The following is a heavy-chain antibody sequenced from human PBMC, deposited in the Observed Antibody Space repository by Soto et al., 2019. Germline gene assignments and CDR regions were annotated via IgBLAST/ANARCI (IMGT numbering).Heavy chain of an antibody. D-gene: IGHD6-13*01. CDR3: AGALGSLHPFEY. J-gene: IGHJ4*02. CDR1: GGSVSSDSYY. Sequence: QVQLQESGPGLVKPSETLSLTCTVSGGSVSSDSYYWSWIRQPPGKGLEWIGYIYYSGSTNSNSSLKSRDTLTVDTSNKQFSLEVSSVTAADTAVYCWAGALGSLHPFEYWGQGTLVTVS. V-gene: IGHV4-61*01. CDR2: IYYSGST.